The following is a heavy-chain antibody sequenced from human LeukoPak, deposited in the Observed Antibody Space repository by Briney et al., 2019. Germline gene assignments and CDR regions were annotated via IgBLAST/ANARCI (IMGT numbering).Heavy chain of an antibody. V-gene: IGHV3-30-3*01. Sequence: PGGSLRLSCAASGFTFSSYAMHWVRQAPGKGLEWVAVISYDGSNKYYADSVKGRFTISRDNSENTLYLQMNSLRAEDTAVYYCARVQELWFGELLDPRGPDYWGQGTLVTVSS. CDR1: GFTFSSYA. J-gene: IGHJ4*02. CDR2: ISYDGSNK. CDR3: ARVQELWFGELLDPRGPDY. D-gene: IGHD3-10*01.